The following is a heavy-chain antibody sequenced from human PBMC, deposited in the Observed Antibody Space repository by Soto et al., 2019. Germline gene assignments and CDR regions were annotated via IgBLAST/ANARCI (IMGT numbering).Heavy chain of an antibody. J-gene: IGHJ4*02. D-gene: IGHD5-12*01. CDR3: ASHGSAGSGVFDH. CDR1: GGSIISTDYY. CDR2: TYHSGSA. Sequence: PSETLSLTCTVSGGSIISTDYYWSWIRQHPGKSLEWIGNTYHSGSAYYNPSLKSRLTLSVDRSKNQFSLKLSSVTAADTAVYYCASHGSAGSGVFDHWGQGALVTVSS. V-gene: IGHV4-31*03.